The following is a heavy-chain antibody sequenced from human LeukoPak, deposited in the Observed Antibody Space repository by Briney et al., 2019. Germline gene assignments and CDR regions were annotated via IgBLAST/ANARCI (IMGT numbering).Heavy chain of an antibody. CDR2: INPNSGGT. J-gene: IGHJ6*03. Sequence: ASVKVSCKASGYTFTGYYMHWVRQAPGQGLEWMGWINPNSGGTNYAQKFQGRVTMTRDTSISTAYMELSRLRSDDTAVYYCARQGDPGYYYYYYMDVWGKGTTVTVSS. CDR3: ARQGDPGYYYYYYMDV. D-gene: IGHD2-21*01. V-gene: IGHV1-2*02. CDR1: GYTFTGYY.